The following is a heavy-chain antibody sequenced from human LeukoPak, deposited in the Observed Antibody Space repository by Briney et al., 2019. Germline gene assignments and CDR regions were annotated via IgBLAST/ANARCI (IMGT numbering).Heavy chain of an antibody. Sequence: ASVKVSCKASGCRFTSYGISWVRQAPGQGLEWMGWISAYKGNTYYAQKLQDRVTMTTDTSTSTAYMELRSLRSDDTAVYYCARDLEYYGSSGYDDTFDIWGQGTMVTVSS. J-gene: IGHJ3*02. CDR2: ISAYKGNT. D-gene: IGHD3-22*01. CDR1: GCRFTSYG. CDR3: ARDLEYYGSSGYDDTFDI. V-gene: IGHV1-18*01.